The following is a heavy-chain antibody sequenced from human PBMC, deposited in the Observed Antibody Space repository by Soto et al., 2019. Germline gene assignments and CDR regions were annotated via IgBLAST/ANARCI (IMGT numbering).Heavy chain of an antibody. Sequence: ESGGGVVQPGRSLRLSCAASGFTFSSYAMHWVRQAPGKGLEWVAVISYDGSNKYYADSVKGRFTISRDNSKNTLYLQMNSLRAEDTAVYYCAGQGRTPYSSGREYFQHWGQGTLVTVSS. V-gene: IGHV3-30-3*01. CDR1: GFTFSSYA. D-gene: IGHD6-19*01. CDR3: AGQGRTPYSSGREYFQH. J-gene: IGHJ1*01. CDR2: ISYDGSNK.